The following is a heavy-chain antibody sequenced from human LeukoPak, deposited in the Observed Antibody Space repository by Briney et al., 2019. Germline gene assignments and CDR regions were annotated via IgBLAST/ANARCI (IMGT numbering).Heavy chain of an antibody. V-gene: IGHV3-30*18. J-gene: IGHJ4*02. CDR1: GFTFSSYG. D-gene: IGHD3-10*01. Sequence: PGGSLRLSCAASGFTFSSYGMHWVRQAPGKGLEWVAVISYDGSNKYYADSVKGRFTISRDNSKNTLYLQMNSLRAEDTAVYYCAKDQNYFGSGSPVYWGQGTLVTVSS. CDR3: AKDQNYFGSGSPVY. CDR2: ISYDGSNK.